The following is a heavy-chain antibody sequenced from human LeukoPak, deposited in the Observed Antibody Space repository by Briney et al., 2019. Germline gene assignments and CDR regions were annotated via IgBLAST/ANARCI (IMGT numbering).Heavy chain of an antibody. Sequence: GGSLRLSCAASGFTFSSYWMSWVRQAPGKGLEWVANIKQDGSEKCYVDSVKGRFTISRDNAKNSLYLQMNSLRAEDTAVYYCARVVRYCSSTSCYYRWSGMDVWGKGTTVTVSS. CDR1: GFTFSSYW. V-gene: IGHV3-7*03. CDR2: IKQDGSEK. J-gene: IGHJ6*04. CDR3: ARVVRYCSSTSCYYRWSGMDV. D-gene: IGHD2-2*01.